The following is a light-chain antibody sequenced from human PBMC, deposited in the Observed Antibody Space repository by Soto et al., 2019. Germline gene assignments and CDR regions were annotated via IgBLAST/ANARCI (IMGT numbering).Light chain of an antibody. CDR3: SSFAGSNILV. V-gene: IGLV2-8*01. Sequence: QSALTQPPSASGSPGQSVTISCTGTSSDVGGYNSVSWYQQHPGKAPKVMIYDVSKRPSGVPDRFSGSKSGNTASLTVSGLQAEDEADYYCSSFAGSNILVFGGGTKLTVL. CDR2: DVS. CDR1: SSDVGGYNS. J-gene: IGLJ2*01.